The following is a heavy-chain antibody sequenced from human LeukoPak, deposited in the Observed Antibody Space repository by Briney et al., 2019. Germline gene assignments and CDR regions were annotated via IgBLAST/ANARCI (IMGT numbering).Heavy chain of an antibody. V-gene: IGHV4-34*01. CDR3: AISSSWYRGLDP. Sequence: PSETLSLTCAVYGGSFSGYYWSWIRQPPGKGLEWIGEINHSGSTNYNPSLKSRVTISVDTSKNQFSLKLNSVTAADTAVYYCAISSSWYRGLDPWGQGTLATVSS. D-gene: IGHD6-13*01. CDR2: INHSGST. CDR1: GGSFSGYY. J-gene: IGHJ5*02.